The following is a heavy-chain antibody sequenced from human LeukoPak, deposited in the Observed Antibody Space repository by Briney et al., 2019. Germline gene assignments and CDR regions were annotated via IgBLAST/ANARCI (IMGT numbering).Heavy chain of an antibody. CDR1: GFTFSGYW. J-gene: IGHJ6*03. CDR2: IKQDGSEK. D-gene: IGHD3-3*01. V-gene: IGHV3-7*01. Sequence: GGSLRLSCAASGFTFSGYWMSWVRQAPGKGLECVANIKQDGSEKYYVDSVKGRFTISRDNAENSLFLQMNSLRAEDTAVYYCADTFWSGYYNYYMDVWGKGTTVTVSS. CDR3: ADTFWSGYYNYYMDV.